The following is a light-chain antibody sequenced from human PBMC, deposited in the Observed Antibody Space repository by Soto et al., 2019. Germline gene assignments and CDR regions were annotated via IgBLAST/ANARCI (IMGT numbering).Light chain of an antibody. Sequence: QSVLTQPASVSGSPGQSITISCPGNSREFGTYNLVSWYQHHPGKAPKLIIYEVSNRPSGIPDRFSGSKSGTSATLGITGFQTGDEADYYCGSWDSSLSAYVFGTGTKVTVL. V-gene: IGLV2-14*02. J-gene: IGLJ1*01. CDR1: SREFGTYNL. CDR3: GSWDSSLSAYV. CDR2: EVS.